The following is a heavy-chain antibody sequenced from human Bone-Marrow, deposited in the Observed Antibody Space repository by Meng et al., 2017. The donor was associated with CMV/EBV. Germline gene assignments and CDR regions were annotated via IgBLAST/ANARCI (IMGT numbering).Heavy chain of an antibody. V-gene: IGHV4-59*01. Sequence: VSLRLSCAASGGSISSYHWSWIRQPPGKGLEWIEYIYYSGSTNYNPYLKSRVTISVDTSKNQFSLKLSSVTAADTAVYYCARDSRNLFYPWGQGTLVTVSS. CDR2: IYYSGST. CDR3: ARDSRNLFYP. J-gene: IGHJ5*02. CDR1: GGSISSYH.